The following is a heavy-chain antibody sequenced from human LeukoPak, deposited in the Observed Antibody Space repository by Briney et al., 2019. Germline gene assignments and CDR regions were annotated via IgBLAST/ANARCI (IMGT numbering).Heavy chain of an antibody. CDR2: ISSNGGST. V-gene: IGHV3-64D*09. CDR3: VKGYCSSISCDGDY. J-gene: IGHJ4*02. CDR1: GCTFSSYA. Sequence: GGSLRLSCSASGCTFSSYAMHWVRQAPGKGLEYVSAISSNGGSTYYADSVKGRVTISRDNSKNTLYLQMSSLRAEDTAVYYCVKGYCSSISCDGDYWGQGTLVTFSS. D-gene: IGHD2-2*01.